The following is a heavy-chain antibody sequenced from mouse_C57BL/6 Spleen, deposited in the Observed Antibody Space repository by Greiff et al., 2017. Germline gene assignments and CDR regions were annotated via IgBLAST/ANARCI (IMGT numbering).Heavy chain of an antibody. Sequence: VQLQQSGAELVKPGASVELSCKASGYTFTSYWMHWVKQRPGQGLEWIGMIHPNSGSTNYNEKFKSKATLTVDKSSSTAYMQLSSLTSEDSAVYYCARTHYYGSNYFDYWGQGTTLTVSS. CDR3: ARTHYYGSNYFDY. J-gene: IGHJ2*01. CDR2: IHPNSGST. CDR1: GYTFTSYW. V-gene: IGHV1-64*01. D-gene: IGHD1-1*01.